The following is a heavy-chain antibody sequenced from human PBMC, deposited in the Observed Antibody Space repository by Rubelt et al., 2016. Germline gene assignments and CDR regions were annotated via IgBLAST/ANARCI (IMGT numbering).Heavy chain of an antibody. CDR1: GGTFSSYA. Sequence: QVQLVQSGAEVKKPGSSVKVSCKASGGTFSSYAISWVRQAPGQGLEWMGRIIPILGIANYAQKFQGRVTITADKSTSTAYLVLGSLSSEDTAVYYCASSLPNLFGIAARDYYYYYGMDVWGQGTTVTVSS. J-gene: IGHJ6*02. D-gene: IGHD6-6*01. CDR3: ASSLPNLFGIAARDYYYYYGMDV. V-gene: IGHV1-69*04. CDR2: IIPILGIA.